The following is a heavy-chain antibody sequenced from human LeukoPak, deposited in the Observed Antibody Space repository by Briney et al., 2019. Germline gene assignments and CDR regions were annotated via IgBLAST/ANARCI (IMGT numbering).Heavy chain of an antibody. CDR2: ISSSGSTI. CDR1: GFTFSSYE. CDR3: ARESRSSSDY. J-gene: IGHJ4*02. D-gene: IGHD6-13*01. Sequence: PGGSLRLSCAASGFTFSSYEMNWVRQAPGKGLEWVSYISSSGSTIYYADSVKGRFTISRDNAKNSLYLQMNSLRAEDAAVYYCARESRSSSDYWGQGTLVTVSS. V-gene: IGHV3-48*03.